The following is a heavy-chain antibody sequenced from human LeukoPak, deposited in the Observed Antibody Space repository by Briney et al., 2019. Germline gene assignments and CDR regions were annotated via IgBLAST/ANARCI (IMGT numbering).Heavy chain of an antibody. D-gene: IGHD3-22*01. CDR3: ARDFVSYYYDSSGQINFDY. Sequence: GASVKVSCKASGYTFTSYGISWVGQAPGQGLEWMGWISAYNGNTNYAQKLQGRVTMTTDTSTSTAYMELRSLRSDDTAVYYCARDFVSYYYDSSGQINFDYWGQGTLVTVSS. J-gene: IGHJ4*02. CDR1: GYTFTSYG. V-gene: IGHV1-18*01. CDR2: ISAYNGNT.